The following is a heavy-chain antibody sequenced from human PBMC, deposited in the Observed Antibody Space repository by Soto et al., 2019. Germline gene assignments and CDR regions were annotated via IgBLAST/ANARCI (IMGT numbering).Heavy chain of an antibody. Sequence: SETLSLTCAVSGGSISSTNWWSWVRQPPGKGLEWIGEIYHSGSTYYNPSLKSRVTISVDRSNNQFSLKLSSVTAADTAVYYCGRQPGHCGSTTCFGYYSVDVWGQGTTVTVSS. V-gene: IGHV4-4*02. D-gene: IGHD2-2*01. J-gene: IGHJ6*02. CDR1: GGSISSTNW. CDR2: IYHSGST. CDR3: GRQPGHCGSTTCFGYYSVDV.